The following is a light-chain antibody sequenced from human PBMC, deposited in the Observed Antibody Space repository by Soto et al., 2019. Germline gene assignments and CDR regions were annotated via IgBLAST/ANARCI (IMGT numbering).Light chain of an antibody. J-gene: IGLJ1*01. V-gene: IGLV2-11*01. CDR2: AVS. Sequence: QSALTQPRSVSGSPGQSVTISCTGTSSPVGGYHYVSWYQQFPGKAPKLMIYAVSQRPSGVPARFSGSESGNTASLTISGLPAEDEADYYCCSYAGRYTYVFGTGTKVTVL. CDR3: CSYAGRYTYV. CDR1: SSPVGGYHY.